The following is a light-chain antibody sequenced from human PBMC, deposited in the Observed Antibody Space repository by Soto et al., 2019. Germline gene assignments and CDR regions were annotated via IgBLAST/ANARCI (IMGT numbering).Light chain of an antibody. Sequence: EIVLTQSPATLSSTPGERATLSCRASQTFNSRLALYQHKPCQAPRLLIYHTSNRATGIPARFSGSGSGTDFTLTISSLEPEDFAVYYCQQRSNWPPATFGQGTRLEI. J-gene: IGKJ5*01. CDR3: QQRSNWPPAT. CDR2: HTS. V-gene: IGKV3-11*01. CDR1: QTFNSR.